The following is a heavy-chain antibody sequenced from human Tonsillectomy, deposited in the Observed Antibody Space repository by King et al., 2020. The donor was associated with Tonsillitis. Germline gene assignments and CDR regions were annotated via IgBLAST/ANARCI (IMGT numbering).Heavy chain of an antibody. V-gene: IGHV5-51*01. D-gene: IGHD3-16*01. CDR1: GYSFTSYW. Sequence: VQLVESGAEGKKPGESLKISCKGSGYSFTSYWIGWVRQMPWKGLEWLGITYPGDSDTRYSQSFQGQVTISADQSISTAYLQWRSLKASDTAMYYCARHGVGEQRSRYGMDVWGQGTTVTVSS. CDR3: ARHGVGEQRSRYGMDV. CDR2: TYPGDSDT. J-gene: IGHJ6*02.